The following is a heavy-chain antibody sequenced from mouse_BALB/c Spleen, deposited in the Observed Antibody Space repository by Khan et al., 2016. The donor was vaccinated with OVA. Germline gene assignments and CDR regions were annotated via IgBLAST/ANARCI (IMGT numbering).Heavy chain of an antibody. CDR2: ISNLAYSI. V-gene: IGHV5-15*02. Sequence: EVELVESGGGLVQPGGSRKLSCAASGFTFSDYGMAWVRQTPGKGPEWVAFISNLAYSIYYADTVTGRFTISRENAKNTLYLEMSSLMSEDTAMYYCARGGRYGLYAMDYWGQGTSVTVAS. CDR1: GFTFSDYG. D-gene: IGHD2-14*01. J-gene: IGHJ4*01. CDR3: ARGGRYGLYAMDY.